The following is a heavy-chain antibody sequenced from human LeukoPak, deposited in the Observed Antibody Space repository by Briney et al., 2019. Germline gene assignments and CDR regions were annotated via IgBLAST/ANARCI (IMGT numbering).Heavy chain of an antibody. Sequence: GESLKISCRVFGYAFASYWVGWVRQVPGKGLEWMDIIYPDDSDIKYNPSFEGQVTFSADKSINTAYLHWSSLKASDSAMYYCARFEVNHEDGTAYYYFDYWGQGTLVTVSS. CDR1: GYAFASYW. J-gene: IGHJ4*02. V-gene: IGHV5-51*01. D-gene: IGHD3-9*01. CDR3: ARFEVNHEDGTAYYYFDY. CDR2: IYPDDSDI.